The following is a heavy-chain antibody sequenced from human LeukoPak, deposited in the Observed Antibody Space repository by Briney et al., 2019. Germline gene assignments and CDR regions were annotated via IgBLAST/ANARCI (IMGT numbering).Heavy chain of an antibody. CDR1: GFTFSSYE. CDR3: ARDFYDTSGYYYDY. V-gene: IGHV3-48*03. CDR2: ISSSGSTI. J-gene: IGHJ4*02. D-gene: IGHD3-22*01. Sequence: GGSMRLSCAASGFTFSSYEMNWVRQAPGKGLEWVSYISSSGSTIYYADSVKGRFTISRDNAKNSLYLQMNSLRAEDTAVYYCARDFYDTSGYYYDYWGQGTLVTVSS.